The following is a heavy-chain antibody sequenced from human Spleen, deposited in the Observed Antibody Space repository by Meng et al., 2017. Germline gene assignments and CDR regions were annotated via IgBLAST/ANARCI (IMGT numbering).Heavy chain of an antibody. D-gene: IGHD2-21*01. CDR1: GFKFDDYA. Sequence: SLKISCVASGFKFDDYAMHWVRQVPGKGLEWVSGITYNSGRVVYADSVEGRFTISRDNDKNSLFLQMDSLRPEDTALYYCAKDRGTNIAIGRLDPWGQGTLVTVSS. J-gene: IGHJ5*02. V-gene: IGHV3-9*01. CDR3: AKDRGTNIAIGRLDP. CDR2: ITYNSGRV.